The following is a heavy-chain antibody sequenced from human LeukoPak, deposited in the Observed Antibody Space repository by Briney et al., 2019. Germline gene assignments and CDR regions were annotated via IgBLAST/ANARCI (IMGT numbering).Heavy chain of an antibody. CDR1: GGSFSGYY. Sequence: SETLSLTCAVYGGSFSGYYWTWVRQPPRKGLEWIGEINHKGATNYNPSLKSRVAISLDTSKNQFSLKLSSVTAADTAVYYCARGPHFYGSGSYEYSYYYYYYGMDVWGKGTAVTVSS. CDR3: ARGPHFYGSGSYEYSYYYYYYGMDV. CDR2: INHKGAT. D-gene: IGHD3-10*01. J-gene: IGHJ6*04. V-gene: IGHV4-34*01.